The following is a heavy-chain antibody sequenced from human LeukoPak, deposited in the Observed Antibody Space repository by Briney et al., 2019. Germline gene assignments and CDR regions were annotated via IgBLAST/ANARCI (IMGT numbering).Heavy chain of an antibody. CDR1: GFTFGDYA. CDR2: IRSKAYGGTT. D-gene: IGHD3-10*01. V-gene: IGHV3-49*03. J-gene: IGHJ4*02. CDR3: TRADLVRGVPFDY. Sequence: GGSLRLSCTASGFTFGDYAMSWFRQAPGKRLEWVGFIRSKAYGGTTEYAASVKGRFTISRDDSKSIAYLQMNSLKTEDTAVYYCTRADLVRGVPFDYWGQGTLVTVSS.